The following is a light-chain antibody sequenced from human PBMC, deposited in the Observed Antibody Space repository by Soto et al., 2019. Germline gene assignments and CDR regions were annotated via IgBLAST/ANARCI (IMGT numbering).Light chain of an antibody. V-gene: IGKV3-11*01. CDR1: QSVSSF. Sequence: EIVLTQSPATLSLSPGERATLSCRASQSVSSFLAWYQQKPGQAPRLLIFDASNRATGIPARFSGSGSGTDFTLTISSLEPEDFAVYYCQQRSNWPHTFGQGTKLEIK. CDR3: QQRSNWPHT. J-gene: IGKJ2*01. CDR2: DAS.